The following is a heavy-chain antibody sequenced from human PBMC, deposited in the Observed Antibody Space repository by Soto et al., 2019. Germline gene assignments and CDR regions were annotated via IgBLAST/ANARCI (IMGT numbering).Heavy chain of an antibody. CDR2: IYYRGGT. CDR1: GGSINSGDYY. Sequence: QVQLQESGPGLVKPSQTLSLTCTVSGGSINSGDYYWTWIRQHPGKGLEWIGYIYYRGGTYYNPSLKSRITISLDTSKNQFSLKLSSVTAADTAVYYCARSGDFWSDYSRFRKSQFDLWGRGTLVTVSS. CDR3: ARSGDFWSDYSRFRKSQFDL. V-gene: IGHV4-31*03. D-gene: IGHD3-3*01. J-gene: IGHJ2*01.